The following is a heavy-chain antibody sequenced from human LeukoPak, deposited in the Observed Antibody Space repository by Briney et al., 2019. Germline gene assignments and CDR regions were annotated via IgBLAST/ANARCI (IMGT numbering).Heavy chain of an antibody. CDR2: TWYDGSNK. CDR3: ARDRLSTDEEYYDSSGLPDY. Sequence: PGRSLRLSCEASGFIFSSYGMHWVRQAPGKGLEWVAVTWYDGSNKYYGDSVKGRFTISRDNSKNTLYLQMNSLRVEDTAVYYCARDRLSTDEEYYDSSGLPDYWGQGTLVTVSS. CDR1: GFIFSSYG. D-gene: IGHD3-22*01. V-gene: IGHV3-33*01. J-gene: IGHJ4*02.